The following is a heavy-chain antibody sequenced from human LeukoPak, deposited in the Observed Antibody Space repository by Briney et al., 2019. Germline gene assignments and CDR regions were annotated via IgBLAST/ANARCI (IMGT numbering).Heavy chain of an antibody. CDR3: ARVGYYDFWSGYPPGYFDY. CDR2: IYSGGST. J-gene: IGHJ4*02. CDR1: GFTVSSNY. Sequence: PGGSLRLSCAASGFTVSSNYMSWVRQAPGKGLEWVSVIYSGGSTYYADSVKGRFTISRDNSKNTLYLQMNSLRAEDTAVYYCARVGYYDFWSGYPPGYFDYWGQGTLVTVS. D-gene: IGHD3-3*01. V-gene: IGHV3-66*02.